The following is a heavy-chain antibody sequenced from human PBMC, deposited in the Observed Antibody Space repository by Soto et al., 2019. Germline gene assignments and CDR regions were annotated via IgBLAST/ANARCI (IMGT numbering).Heavy chain of an antibody. V-gene: IGHV1-46*03. CDR3: ARAHYSYCSGGSCYTFDP. Sequence: QVQLVQSGAEVKKPGASVKVSCKASGYTFTSYYMHWVRQAPGQGLEWMGIINPSGGSTSYAQKFRGRVTMTRDTSTSTVYMELSSLRSEDTAVYYCARAHYSYCSGGSCYTFDPWGQGTLVTVSS. CDR1: GYTFTSYY. D-gene: IGHD2-15*01. J-gene: IGHJ5*02. CDR2: INPSGGST.